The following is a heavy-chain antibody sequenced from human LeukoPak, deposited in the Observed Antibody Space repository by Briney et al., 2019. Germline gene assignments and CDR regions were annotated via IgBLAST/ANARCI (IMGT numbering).Heavy chain of an antibody. CDR1: GFTFSSYA. Sequence: GGSLRLSCAASGFTFSSYAMHWVRQAPGKGLEYVSAISSNGGSTYYANSVKGRFTISRDNSKNTLYLQVGSLRAEDMAVYYCARDSDSSGYYYGMDVWGQGTTVTVSS. CDR2: ISSNGGST. D-gene: IGHD3-22*01. J-gene: IGHJ6*02. V-gene: IGHV3-64*01. CDR3: ARDSDSSGYYYGMDV.